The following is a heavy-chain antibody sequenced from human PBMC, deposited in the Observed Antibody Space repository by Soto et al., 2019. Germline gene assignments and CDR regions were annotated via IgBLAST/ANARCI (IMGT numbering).Heavy chain of an antibody. D-gene: IGHD2-15*01. CDR1: GGSISRGGYY. CDR3: ARGSGKAVVVAATFDY. CDR2: ISDSGST. J-gene: IGHJ4*02. Sequence: QVQLQESGPGLVKPSQTLSLTCTVSGGSISRGGYYWSWIRQHPGKGLEWIGFISDSGSTPYNPSLKSRLTISVDTSKNQFSLKLTSMTAADTAVYYCARGSGKAVVVAATFDYWGQGTLVTVSS. V-gene: IGHV4-31*03.